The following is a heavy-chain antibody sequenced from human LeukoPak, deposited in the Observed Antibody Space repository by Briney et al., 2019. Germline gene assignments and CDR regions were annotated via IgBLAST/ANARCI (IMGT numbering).Heavy chain of an antibody. D-gene: IGHD1-14*01. CDR3: ARGLNNRKSGRRFDIFEI. CDR1: GGSISNYY. CDR2: ISYSGNT. V-gene: IGHV4-59*01. J-gene: IGHJ3*02. Sequence: SETLSLTCTVSGGSISNYYWTWIRQPPGKGPEWIGFISYSGNTNYNPSLKSRVTISVDTSKNQFSLRLSSVTAADTAVYYCARGLNNRKSGRRFDIFEIWGQGTMVTVSS.